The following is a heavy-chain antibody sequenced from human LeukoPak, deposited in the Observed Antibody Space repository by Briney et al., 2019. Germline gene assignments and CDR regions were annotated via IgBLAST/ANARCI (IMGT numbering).Heavy chain of an antibody. J-gene: IGHJ4*02. CDR1: GFTFSSSW. CDR3: ARSDY. V-gene: IGHV3-74*01. Sequence: GGSLRLSCAASGFTFSSSWMYWVRRAPGKGLVWVSRISSDGRTTSYADSVKGRFTISRDNAENTLYLQMNTLRAEDTAVYYCARSDYWGQGTLVTVSS. CDR2: ISSDGRTT.